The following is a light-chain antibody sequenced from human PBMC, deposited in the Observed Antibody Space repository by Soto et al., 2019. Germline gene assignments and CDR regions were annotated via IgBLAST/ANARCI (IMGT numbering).Light chain of an antibody. CDR3: QQYNNWPLT. J-gene: IGKJ4*01. CDR1: QSINNW. Sequence: DIQMTQSPSTLSASVGDRVTITCRASQSINNWLAWYQQKPGKAPKFLIYDASNLESGVPSRFSGSASGTEFTLTISSLQSDDFAMYYCQQYNNWPLTFGGGTKVDI. V-gene: IGKV1-5*01. CDR2: DAS.